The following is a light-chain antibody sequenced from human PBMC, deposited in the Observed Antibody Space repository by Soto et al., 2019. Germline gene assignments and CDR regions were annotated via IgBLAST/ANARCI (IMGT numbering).Light chain of an antibody. Sequence: QSVLTQPASVSGSPGQSITISCTGTSSDVGAYNYVSWYQQHPGKAPKLIIYEVSHRPPGVSSRFSGSKSGNTASLTISGLQAEDEAHYYCSSFTSNPTPLIFGGGTKLTVL. CDR3: SSFTSNPTPLI. V-gene: IGLV2-14*01. CDR2: EVS. CDR1: SSDVGAYNY. J-gene: IGLJ2*01.